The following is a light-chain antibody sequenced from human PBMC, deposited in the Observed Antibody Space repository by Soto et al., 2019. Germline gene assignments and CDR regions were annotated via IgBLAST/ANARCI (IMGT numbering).Light chain of an antibody. J-gene: IGKJ4*01. V-gene: IGKV3-11*01. CDR2: DAS. CDR1: QSVSSD. Sequence: EIVLTQSPATLPLSPGERATLSCRASQSVSSDLGWYQQKPGQAPRLLMYDASKRASGIPARFSGSGSGTDFTLTISSLEPEDFAVYYCQQRTNWPLTFGGGTKVEIK. CDR3: QQRTNWPLT.